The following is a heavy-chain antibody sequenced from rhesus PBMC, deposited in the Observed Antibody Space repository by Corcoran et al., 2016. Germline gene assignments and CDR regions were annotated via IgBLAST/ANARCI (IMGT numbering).Heavy chain of an antibody. V-gene: IGHV4S10*01. CDR1: GGSISDRYR. Sequence: QVQLQESGPGAVKPSETLSLTCAVSGGSISDRYRWSWIRQPPGNGLEWIGYIYGRSTATPSSPSLKIRVTISKDTSQNQFALKLGSVTAADTAVYYCARDQRINVWTGYYTGDYWGQGVLITVSS. CDR3: ARDQRINVWTGYYTGDY. D-gene: IGHD3-3*01. CDR2: IYGRSTAT. J-gene: IGHJ4*01.